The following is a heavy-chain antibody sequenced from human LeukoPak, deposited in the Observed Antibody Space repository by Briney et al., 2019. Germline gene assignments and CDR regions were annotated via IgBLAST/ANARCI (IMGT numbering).Heavy chain of an antibody. J-gene: IGHJ4*02. D-gene: IGHD3-22*01. CDR3: ARKIGDSSGYYLFDY. Sequence: ASVKVSCKASGGTFSSYGFNWVRQATGQGLEWMGWMNPNSGNTDYAQKFQGRVTMTRNTSISTAYMELSSLRSEDTAVYYCARKIGDSSGYYLFDYWGQGTLVTVSS. CDR2: MNPNSGNT. CDR1: GGTFSSYG. V-gene: IGHV1-8*01.